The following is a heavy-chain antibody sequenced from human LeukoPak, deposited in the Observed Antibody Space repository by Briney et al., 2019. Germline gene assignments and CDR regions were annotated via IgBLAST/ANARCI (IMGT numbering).Heavy chain of an antibody. CDR2: IYYSGST. CDR3: ARHKRYSSGWYPKGGVGRNYYFDY. V-gene: IGHV4-39*01. D-gene: IGHD6-19*01. Sequence: SETLSLTRTVSGGSISSSSYYWGWIRQPPGKGLEWIGSIYYSGSTYYNPSLKSRVTISVDTSKNQFSLKLSSVTAADTAVYYCARHKRYSSGWYPKGGVGRNYYFDYWGQGTLVTVSS. CDR1: GGSISSSSYY. J-gene: IGHJ4*02.